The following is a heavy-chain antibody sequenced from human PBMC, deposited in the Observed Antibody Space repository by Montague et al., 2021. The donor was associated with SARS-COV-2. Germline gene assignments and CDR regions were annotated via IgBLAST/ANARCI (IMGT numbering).Heavy chain of an antibody. V-gene: IGHV4-39*02. CDR1: GGSITNNIDY. CDR2: IYYTGNT. Sequence: SETLSLTCTVSGGSITNNIDYWAWIRQPPGKGLEWIVSIYYTGNTYYNPSLKSRVTLSVVTSKNHFTLKLSSVTAAETAVYYCARLKRYFDSSGSPSAFDFWGQGAKVTVSS. D-gene: IGHD3-22*01. J-gene: IGHJ3*01. CDR3: ARLKRYFDSSGSPSAFDF.